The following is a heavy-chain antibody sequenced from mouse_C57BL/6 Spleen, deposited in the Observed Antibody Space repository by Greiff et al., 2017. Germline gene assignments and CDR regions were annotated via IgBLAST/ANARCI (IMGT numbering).Heavy chain of an antibody. Sequence: VQLQQSGAELVRPGASVTLSCKASGYTFTDYEMHWVKQTPVHGLEWIGAIDPETGGTAYNQKFKGKAILTADKSSSTAYMELRSLTSEDSAVYYCTRDGDYYGSSYDWFAYWGQGTLVTVAA. CDR1: GYTFTDYE. D-gene: IGHD1-1*01. CDR3: TRDGDYYGSSYDWFAY. V-gene: IGHV1-15*01. CDR2: IDPETGGT. J-gene: IGHJ3*01.